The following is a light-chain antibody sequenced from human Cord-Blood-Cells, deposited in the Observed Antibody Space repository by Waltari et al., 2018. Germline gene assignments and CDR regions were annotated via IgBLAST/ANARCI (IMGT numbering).Light chain of an antibody. V-gene: IGLV2-14*03. CDR1: SSDVGGYNY. Sequence: QSALTQPASVSWSPGQSITISCTGTSSDVGGYNYVSWYQQHPGKAPKLMIYDVSNRPSGFSNLLSGSKSGNTASLTISGLQAEDEADYYCSSYTSSSTWVFGGGTKLTVL. CDR3: SSYTSSSTWV. J-gene: IGLJ3*02. CDR2: DVS.